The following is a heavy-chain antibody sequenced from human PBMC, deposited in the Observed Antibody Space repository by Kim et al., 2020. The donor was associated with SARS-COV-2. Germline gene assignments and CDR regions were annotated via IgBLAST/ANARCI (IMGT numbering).Heavy chain of an antibody. CDR2: ISSSSSYI. V-gene: IGHV3-21*01. D-gene: IGHD2-8*01. Sequence: GGSLRLSCAASGFTFSSYSMNWVRQAPGKGLEWVSSISSSSSYIYYADSVKGRFTISRDNAKNSLYLQMNSLRAEDTAVYYCARDAPYCTNGVCYTSYYYGMDVWGQGTTVTVSS. CDR1: GFTFSSYS. J-gene: IGHJ6*02. CDR3: ARDAPYCTNGVCYTSYYYGMDV.